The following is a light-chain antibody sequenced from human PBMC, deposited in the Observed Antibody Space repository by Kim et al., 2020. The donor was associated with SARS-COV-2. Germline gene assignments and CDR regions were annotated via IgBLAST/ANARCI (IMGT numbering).Light chain of an antibody. V-gene: IGLV2-14*03. CDR2: DVS. Sequence: QSALTQPASVSGSPGQSITISCTGTSNDIGTYNFVSWYQHHPGNAPKIMIYDVSKGPSGPSNRFSGSKSGNTASLTISGLRAGDEADYYCSSFTTRGIWVFGGGTKVTVL. CDR1: SNDIGTYNF. J-gene: IGLJ3*02. CDR3: SSFTTRGIWV.